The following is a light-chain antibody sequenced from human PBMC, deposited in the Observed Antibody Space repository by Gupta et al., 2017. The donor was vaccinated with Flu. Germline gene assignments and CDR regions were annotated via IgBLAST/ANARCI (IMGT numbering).Light chain of an antibody. Sequence: NRKTSQSVLNRSNSKYLLACHQQKPGQSHKVLIYGASTRESGLPDRFSGSGSGTYFTLTISILQADDVAVYYCHQYYSIPVTFGQGTKLEIK. V-gene: IGKV4-1*01. CDR3: HQYYSIPVT. CDR1: QSVLNRSNSKYL. CDR2: GAS. J-gene: IGKJ2*01.